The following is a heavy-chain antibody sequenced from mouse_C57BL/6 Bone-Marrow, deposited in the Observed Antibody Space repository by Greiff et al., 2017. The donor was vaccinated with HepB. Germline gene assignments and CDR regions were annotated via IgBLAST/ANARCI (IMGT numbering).Heavy chain of an antibody. J-gene: IGHJ1*03. D-gene: IGHD4-1*02. CDR1: GFPITSGYY. CDR3: AGAPTGTGYFDV. V-gene: IGHV12-3*01. Sequence: VKLQESGPGLVKPSQSLFLTCSITGFPITSGYYWIWIRQSPGKPLEWMGYITHSGETFYNPSLQSPISITRETSKNQFFLQLNSVTTEDTAMYYCAGAPTGTGYFDVWGTGTTVTVSS. CDR2: ITHSGET.